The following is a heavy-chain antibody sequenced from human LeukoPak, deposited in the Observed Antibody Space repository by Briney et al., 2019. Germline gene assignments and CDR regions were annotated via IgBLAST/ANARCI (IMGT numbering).Heavy chain of an antibody. CDR3: AKDKVITMVRGVYDY. D-gene: IGHD3-10*01. CDR2: ISGSGGNT. Sequence: GGSLRLSCAASGFTFSSYAMSWVRQAPGKGLEWVSAISGSGGNTYYADSVKGRYTISRDNSKNTLYLQMNSLRAEDTAVYYCAKDKVITMVRGVYDYWGQGTLVTDSS. J-gene: IGHJ4*02. CDR1: GFTFSSYA. V-gene: IGHV3-23*01.